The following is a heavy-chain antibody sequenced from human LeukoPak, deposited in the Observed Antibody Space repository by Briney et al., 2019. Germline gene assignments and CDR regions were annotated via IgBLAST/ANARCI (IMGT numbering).Heavy chain of an antibody. V-gene: IGHV3-9*01. Sequence: GRSLRLSCAASGFTFDDYAMHWVRQAPGKGLEWVSGISWNSGSIGYADSVKGRFTISRDNAKNSLYLQMNSLRAEDTALYYCAKDSDPYGSGSYYNVMAGSYFDYWGQGTLVTVSS. D-gene: IGHD3-10*01. CDR1: GFTFDDYA. CDR3: AKDSDPYGSGSYYNVMAGSYFDY. J-gene: IGHJ4*02. CDR2: ISWNSGSI.